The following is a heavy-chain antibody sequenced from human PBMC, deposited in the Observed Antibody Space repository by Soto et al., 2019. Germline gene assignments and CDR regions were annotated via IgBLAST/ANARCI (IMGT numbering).Heavy chain of an antibody. V-gene: IGHV4-30-4*01. Sequence: QVQLQESGPGLVKPSQTLSLTCTVSGASISSGDYYWSWIRQTPGKGLEWIGYIYTSGKTYYNPSLESRLTISVDRSKNQFSLKLGSVTAADTAVYYCARGRYSYGLYDYWGQGTLVTVSS. CDR2: IYTSGKT. CDR1: GASISSGDYY. CDR3: ARGRYSYGLYDY. D-gene: IGHD5-18*01. J-gene: IGHJ4*02.